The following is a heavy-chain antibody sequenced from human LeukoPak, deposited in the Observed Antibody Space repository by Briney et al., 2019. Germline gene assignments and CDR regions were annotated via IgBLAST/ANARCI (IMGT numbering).Heavy chain of an antibody. CDR3: AREDLVLGATDY. J-gene: IGHJ4*02. CDR1: GGSISSYY. V-gene: IGHV4-59*01. CDR2: IYYSGST. Sequence: SETLSLTCTVSGGSISSYYWSWIRQPPGKGLEWIGYIYYSGSTNYNPSLKSRVTISVDTSKNQFSLKLSSVTAADTAVYYCAREDLVLGATDYWGQGTLVTVSS. D-gene: IGHD1-26*01.